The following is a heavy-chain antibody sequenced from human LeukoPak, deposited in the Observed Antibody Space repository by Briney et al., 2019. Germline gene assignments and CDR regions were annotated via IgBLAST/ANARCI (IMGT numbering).Heavy chain of an antibody. V-gene: IGHV1-69*13. D-gene: IGHD5-12*01. Sequence: SVKVSCKASGGTFSSYAISWVRQAPGQGLEWMGGIIPIFGTANYAQKFQGRVTITADESTSTAYMELSSLRSEDTAVYYCARRSSGYDFNYYYYGMDVWGQGTTVTVSS. CDR2: IIPIFGTA. CDR3: ARRSSGYDFNYYYYGMDV. J-gene: IGHJ6*02. CDR1: GGTFSSYA.